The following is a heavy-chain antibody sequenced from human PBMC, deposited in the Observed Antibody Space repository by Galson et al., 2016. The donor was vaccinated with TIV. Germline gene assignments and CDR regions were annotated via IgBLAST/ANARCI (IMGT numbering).Heavy chain of an antibody. V-gene: IGHV3-66*02. CDR1: GLSVTDNS. CDR2: IYGDGKK. J-gene: IGHJ6*02. Sequence: LRLSCAASGLSVTDNSMTWVRQAPGQGLEWVALIYGDGKKMYADSVQGRYTISRDSSKNVLYLQMTSLRGDDTAVYFCARDRRHCGNECFLRYYYGMDVWGQGTAVTVSS. CDR3: ARDRRHCGNECFLRYYYGMDV. D-gene: IGHD2-21*01.